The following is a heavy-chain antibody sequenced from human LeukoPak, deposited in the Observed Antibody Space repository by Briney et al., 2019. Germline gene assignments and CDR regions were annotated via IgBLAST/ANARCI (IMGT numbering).Heavy chain of an antibody. D-gene: IGHD3-22*01. CDR3: ARGPYYYDSSGYYHGDY. J-gene: IGHJ4*02. Sequence: GGSLRLSCAASGFTFSSYAMHWVRQAPGKGLEWVAVISYDGSNKYYADSVEGRFTISRDNSKNTLYLQMNSLRAEDTAVYYCARGPYYYDSSGYYHGDYWGQGTLVTVSS. V-gene: IGHV3-30-3*01. CDR1: GFTFSSYA. CDR2: ISYDGSNK.